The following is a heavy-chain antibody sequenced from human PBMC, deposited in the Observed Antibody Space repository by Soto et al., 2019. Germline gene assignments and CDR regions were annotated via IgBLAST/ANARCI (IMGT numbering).Heavy chain of an antibody. CDR1: GFNFDDYS. Sequence: GGSLRLSCAASGFNFDDYSMHWVRHATGKGLEWVSGISWNSGSIGYADSVKGRFTISRDNAKNSLYPQMNSLRAEDTALYYCAKDDCSSTSCYNFDYWGQGTLVTVSS. J-gene: IGHJ4*02. CDR2: ISWNSGSI. D-gene: IGHD2-2*02. CDR3: AKDDCSSTSCYNFDY. V-gene: IGHV3-9*01.